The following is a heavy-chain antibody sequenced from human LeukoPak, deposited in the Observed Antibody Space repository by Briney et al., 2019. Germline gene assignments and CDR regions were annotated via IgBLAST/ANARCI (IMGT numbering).Heavy chain of an antibody. Sequence: SETLSLTCTVSGGSISSGSYYWSWIRQPAGKGLEWIGRIYTSGSTYYNPSLKSRVTISVDTSKNQFSLKLSSVTAADTAVYYCARLLYSGRYKFDYWGQGTLVTVSS. J-gene: IGHJ4*02. CDR3: ARLLYSGRYKFDY. V-gene: IGHV4-61*02. CDR1: GGSISSGSYY. CDR2: IYTSGST. D-gene: IGHD1-26*01.